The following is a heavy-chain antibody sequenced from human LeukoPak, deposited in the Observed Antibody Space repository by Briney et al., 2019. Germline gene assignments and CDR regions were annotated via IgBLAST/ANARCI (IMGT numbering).Heavy chain of an antibody. CDR3: ARGEGYNTSPFDF. CDR2: ISPTGGTT. Sequence: ASGKVSCKAYGYTFTTYYIHWVRQAPGQGPEWMGIISPTGGTTNYAQRFQGRVSMTRDLSTSTVFMELRGLTSEDTAVYYCARGEGYNTSPFDFWGQGTRVTVSS. J-gene: IGHJ4*02. V-gene: IGHV1-46*01. CDR1: GYTFTTYY. D-gene: IGHD5-24*01.